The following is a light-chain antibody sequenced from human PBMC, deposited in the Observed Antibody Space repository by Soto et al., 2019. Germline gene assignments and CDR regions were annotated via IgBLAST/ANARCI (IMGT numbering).Light chain of an antibody. CDR3: QQYCSSRWT. V-gene: IGKV3-20*01. CDR2: GAS. Sequence: EIVLTQSPGTLSLSPGERATLSCRASQSVSSSYLAWYQQNRGQAPMLLIYGASSRAPSIPDRFGGSGSGTDFTLTISRLEPEDFAVYYCQQYCSSRWTFGQGTKVEIK. CDR1: QSVSSSY. J-gene: IGKJ1*01.